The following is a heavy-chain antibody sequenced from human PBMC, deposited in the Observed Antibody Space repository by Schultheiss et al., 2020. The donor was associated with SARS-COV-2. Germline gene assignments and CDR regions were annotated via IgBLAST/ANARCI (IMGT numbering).Heavy chain of an antibody. Sequence: GESLKISCKGSGYSFTSYWIGWVRQMPGKGLEWMGIIYPGDSDTRYSPSFQGQVTISVDKSISTAYLQWSSLRASDTAIYYCARQGGPGCCPFDSWGQGTLVTVSS. V-gene: IGHV5-51*01. CDR3: ARQGGPGCCPFDS. CDR2: IYPGDSDT. J-gene: IGHJ4*02. CDR1: GYSFTSYW. D-gene: IGHD2-15*01.